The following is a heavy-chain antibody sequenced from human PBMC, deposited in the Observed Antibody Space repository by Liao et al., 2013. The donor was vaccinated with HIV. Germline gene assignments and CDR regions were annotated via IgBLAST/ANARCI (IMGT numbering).Heavy chain of an antibody. V-gene: IGHV4-61*02. CDR2: IYTSGST. J-gene: IGHJ6*03. CDR3: ARLLVGSERGSYYYYMDV. Sequence: QVQLQESGPGLVKPSQTLSLTCTVSGGSISSGSYYWSWIRQPAGKGLEWIGHIYTSGSTNYNPSLESRVTISVDTSKNHFSLRLRSVTAADTAVYFCARLLVGSERGSYYYYMDVWGKGTTVAVSS. D-gene: IGHD2-15*01. CDR1: GGSISSGSYY.